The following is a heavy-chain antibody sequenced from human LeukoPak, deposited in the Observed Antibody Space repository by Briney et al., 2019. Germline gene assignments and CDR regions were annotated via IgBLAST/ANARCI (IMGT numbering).Heavy chain of an antibody. J-gene: IGHJ4*02. Sequence: GGSLTLSCAASGFAFSNYGMIWLRQAQRKGRECVSAISESGGHTYYADSVGAGVPLSRDNSKNTRHLQMNSLSIEHTAVYYCASRSSDRAFDFWGQGTLVTVFS. CDR2: ISESGGHT. CDR1: GFAFSNYG. V-gene: IGHV3-23*01. CDR3: ASRSSDRAFDF.